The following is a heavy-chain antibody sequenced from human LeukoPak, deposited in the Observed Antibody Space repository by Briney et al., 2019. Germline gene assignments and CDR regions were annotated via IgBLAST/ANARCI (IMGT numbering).Heavy chain of an antibody. CDR3: ASPEYHSNWFDP. CDR2: INSAGSST. D-gene: IGHD2-2*01. CDR1: GFTFSSYW. V-gene: IGHV3-74*01. J-gene: IGHJ5*02. Sequence: GGSLRLSCVASGFTFSSYWMHWVRQAPGKGLVWVSRINSAGSSTTYADSVKGRFTISRDNARNTLYLQMNSLRAEDTAVYYCASPEYHSNWFDPWGQGTLVTVSS.